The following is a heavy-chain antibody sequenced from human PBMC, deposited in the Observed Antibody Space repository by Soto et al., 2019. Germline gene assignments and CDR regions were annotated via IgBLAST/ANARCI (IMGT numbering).Heavy chain of an antibody. D-gene: IGHD2-15*01. CDR2: IIPIFGTA. J-gene: IGHJ6*02. Sequence: GASVKVSCKASGGTFSSYAISWVRQAPGQGLEWMGGIIPIFGTANYAQKFQGRVTITADKSTSTAYMELSSLRSEDTAVYYCASHRPPWAARDYYYGMDVWGQGTTVTVSS. CDR1: GGTFSSYA. V-gene: IGHV1-69*06. CDR3: ASHRPPWAARDYYYGMDV.